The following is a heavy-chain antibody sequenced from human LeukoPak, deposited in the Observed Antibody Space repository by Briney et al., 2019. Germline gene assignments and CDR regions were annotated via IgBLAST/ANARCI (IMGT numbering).Heavy chain of an antibody. CDR2: IKQDGSEK. CDR3: ARVDIRAAAGTEDDY. CDR1: GFTFSSYG. Sequence: GGSLRLSCAASGFTFSSYGMHWVRQAPGKGLEWVANIKQDGSEKYYVDSVKGRFTISRDNAKNSLYLQMNSLRAEDTAVYYCARVDIRAAAGTEDDYWGQGTLVTVSS. D-gene: IGHD6-13*01. V-gene: IGHV3-7*01. J-gene: IGHJ4*02.